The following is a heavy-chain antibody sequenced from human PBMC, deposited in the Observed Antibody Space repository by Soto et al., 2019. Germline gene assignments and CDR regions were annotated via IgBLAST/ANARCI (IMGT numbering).Heavy chain of an antibody. CDR1: GGTISSYT. Sequence: QVQLVQSGAEVKKPGSSVKVSCKASGGTISSYTISWVRQAPGQGLEWMGRIIPILGIANYAQKFQGRVTITADKSTSTAYMELSSLRSEDTAVYYCVTAAGTGYYYYYGMDVWGQGTTVTVSS. CDR3: VTAAGTGYYYYYGMDV. CDR2: IIPILGIA. J-gene: IGHJ6*02. V-gene: IGHV1-69*02. D-gene: IGHD6-13*01.